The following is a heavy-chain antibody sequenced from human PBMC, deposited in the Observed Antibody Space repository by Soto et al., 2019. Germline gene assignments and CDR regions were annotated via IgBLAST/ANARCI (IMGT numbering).Heavy chain of an antibody. J-gene: IGHJ4*02. D-gene: IGHD3-22*01. CDR1: GFTFDTSG. CDR3: AKGANYYDSNGFYLFNF. Sequence: LSCAASGFTFDTSGMHWVRQAPGRGLEWVAIVSYDGSNQQYSDSVKGRFTISRDNSNNTLYLQMDSLRPEDTAVYYCAKGANYYDSNGFYLFNFWGQGTPVTVSS. V-gene: IGHV3-30*18. CDR2: VSYDGSNQ.